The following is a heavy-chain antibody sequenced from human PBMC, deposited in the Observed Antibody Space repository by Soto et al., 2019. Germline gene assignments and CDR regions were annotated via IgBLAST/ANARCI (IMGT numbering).Heavy chain of an antibody. CDR1: GFSLSTSGEA. D-gene: IGHD3-10*01. CDR3: AHYVSASPAGRYAR. V-gene: IGHV2-5*02. CDR2: IYWDDDN. J-gene: IGHJ1*01. Sequence: QITLKESGPALVKPTQTLTLTCTFSGFSLSTSGEAVGWIRQPPGEALEWLALIYWDDDNRHNPTLKTRLPITKDTSKSPVVHQLTHLGPADPDTYYWAHYVSASPAGRYARWGQGILVTVSS.